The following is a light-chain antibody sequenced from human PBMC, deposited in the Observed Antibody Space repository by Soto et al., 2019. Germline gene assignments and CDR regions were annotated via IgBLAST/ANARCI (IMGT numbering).Light chain of an antibody. CDR1: QSISSN. J-gene: IGKJ1*01. CDR3: QQYNTWLT. V-gene: IGKV3-15*01. CDR2: GAS. Sequence: EILMTQSPATLSVSPGERATLSCRASQSISSNLAWFQQKPGQAPRLLIYGASTRAAGIPARFSGSGSGTEFTLTISSLQSEDFAVYYCQQYNTWLTFGQGTKVEIK.